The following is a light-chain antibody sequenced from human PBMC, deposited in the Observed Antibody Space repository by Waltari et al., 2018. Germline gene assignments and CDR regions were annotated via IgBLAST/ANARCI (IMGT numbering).Light chain of an antibody. CDR2: WAS. J-gene: IGKJ1*01. Sequence: DVVMTQSPDSLAVSLGERATINCKSSQSVLYSSNNKNYSAWDQQKPGQPPKLLLYWASTRASGAPDRFSGSGSGTDFTLTICSLQAEDVAVYYCHQYYTTPRTFGQGTRVEIK. CDR1: QSVLYSSNNKNY. CDR3: HQYYTTPRT. V-gene: IGKV4-1*01.